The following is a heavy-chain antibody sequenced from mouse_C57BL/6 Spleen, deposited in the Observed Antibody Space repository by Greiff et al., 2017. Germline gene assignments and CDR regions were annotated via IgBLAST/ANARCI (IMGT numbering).Heavy chain of an antibody. D-gene: IGHD3-2*02. J-gene: IGHJ3*01. CDR1: GYTFTSYW. CDR3: AREVDSSGSFAY. Sequence: VQLQQPGAELVRPGSSVKLSCKASGYTFTSYWMHWVKQRPIQGLEWIGNIDPSDSGTHYNQKFKDKATLTVDKSSSTAYMQLSSLTSEDSAVYYCAREVDSSGSFAYWGQGTLVTVSA. V-gene: IGHV1-52*01. CDR2: IDPSDSGT.